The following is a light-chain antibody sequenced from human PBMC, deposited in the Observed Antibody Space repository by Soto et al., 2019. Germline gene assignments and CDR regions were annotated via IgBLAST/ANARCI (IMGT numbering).Light chain of an antibody. Sequence: DIQMTHSPSTLSASLGDRVTITCRASQSISSWLAWYQQKPGKAPKLLIYKASSLESGVPSRFSGSGSGTEFTLTISSLQPDDFATYYCQQYNSYSITFGQGTRLEI. J-gene: IGKJ5*01. CDR2: KAS. CDR3: QQYNSYSIT. CDR1: QSISSW. V-gene: IGKV1-5*03.